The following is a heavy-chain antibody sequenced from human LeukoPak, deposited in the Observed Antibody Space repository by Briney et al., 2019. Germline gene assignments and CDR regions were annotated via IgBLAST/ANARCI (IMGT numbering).Heavy chain of an antibody. CDR1: GFTFSSYW. Sequence: GGSLRLSCAASGFTFSSYWMSWVRQAPGKGLEWVSSISASSNFIYYADSVKGRFTVSRDNAKNSLYLQMNSLRDEDTAVYYCARGLEYCGGDCYDNWGQGTLVTVSS. D-gene: IGHD2-21*01. V-gene: IGHV3-21*01. CDR3: ARGLEYCGGDCYDN. CDR2: ISASSNFI. J-gene: IGHJ4*02.